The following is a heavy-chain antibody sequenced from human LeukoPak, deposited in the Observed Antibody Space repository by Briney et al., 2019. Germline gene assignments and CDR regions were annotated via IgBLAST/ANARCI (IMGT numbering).Heavy chain of an antibody. CDR3: ARDMVVVISATYYYYGMDV. CDR1: GFTFSDYY. Sequence: PGRSLRLSCAAPGFTFSDYYMSWISQAPGKGLEWVSYISSSGSTIYYADSVKGRFTISRDNAKNSLYLQMNSLRAEDTAVYYCARDMVVVISATYYYYGMDVWGQGTTVTVSS. J-gene: IGHJ6*02. CDR2: ISSSGSTI. V-gene: IGHV3-11*01. D-gene: IGHD3-22*01.